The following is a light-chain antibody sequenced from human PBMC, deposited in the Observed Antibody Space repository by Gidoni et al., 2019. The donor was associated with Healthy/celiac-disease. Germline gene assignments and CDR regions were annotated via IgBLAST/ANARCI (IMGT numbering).Light chain of an antibody. CDR1: QSVLYSSTNKNY. V-gene: IGKV4-1*01. Sequence: DIVMTQSPDSLAVSLGERATINGKSSQSVLYSSTNKNYLAWYQQKPGPPPKLLIYWASTRESGVPDRFSGSGSGTDFTLTISSLQAEDVAVYYCQQYYSTPLFGQGTRLEIK. CDR2: WAS. CDR3: QQYYSTPL. J-gene: IGKJ5*01.